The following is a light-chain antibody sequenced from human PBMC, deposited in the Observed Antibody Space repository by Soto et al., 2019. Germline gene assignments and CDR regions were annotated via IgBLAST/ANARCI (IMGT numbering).Light chain of an antibody. J-gene: IGKJ1*01. Sequence: DIQMTQSPSSLSAFVGDRVTITCRASQGIYNSLAWYQQRPGKVPKLLIYAASTLQSGVPSRFSGSGSGTDFTLSISSLQHEDVATYYCQRYDIAPWTFGQGTKVEIK. CDR2: AAS. V-gene: IGKV1-27*01. CDR3: QRYDIAPWT. CDR1: QGIYNS.